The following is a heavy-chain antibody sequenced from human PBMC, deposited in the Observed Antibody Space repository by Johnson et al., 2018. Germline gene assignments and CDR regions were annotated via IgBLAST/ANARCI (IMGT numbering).Heavy chain of an antibody. CDR1: GFTFSSYA. CDR3: ARDGYCSGGSCYYCDY. CDR2: ISYDGSNK. J-gene: IGHJ4*02. Sequence: VQLVESGGGVVQXGRSLRLXCAASGFTFSSYAMHWVRQAPGKGLEWVAVISYDGSNKYYADSVKGRFTISRDNSKNTLYLQMNSLRAEDTAVYYCARDGYCSGGSCYYCDYWGQGTLVTVSS. V-gene: IGHV3-30-3*01. D-gene: IGHD2-15*01.